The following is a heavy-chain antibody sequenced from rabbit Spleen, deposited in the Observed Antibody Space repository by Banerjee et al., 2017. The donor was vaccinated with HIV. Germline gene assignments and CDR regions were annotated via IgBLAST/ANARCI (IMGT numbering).Heavy chain of an antibody. J-gene: IGHJ4*01. CDR1: GFSFSSGYW. Sequence: QSLEESGGDLVKPGTSLTLTCTASGFSFSSGYWMCWVRQAPGKGLEWIGIIGTVEGSTYYASWVNGRFTISSDNAQNTVFLQMPSLTAADTATYFCVRFFDLWGPGTLVTVS. CDR3: VRFFDL. CDR2: IGTVEGST. V-gene: IGHV1S40*01.